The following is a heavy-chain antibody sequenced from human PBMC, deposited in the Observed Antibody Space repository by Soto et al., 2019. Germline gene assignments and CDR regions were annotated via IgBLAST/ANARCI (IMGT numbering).Heavy chain of an antibody. V-gene: IGHV1-8*02. D-gene: IGHD1-1*01. CDR2: INPNSGNT. J-gene: IGHJ4*02. Sequence: ASVKVSCKASGYTFTGYYMHWVRQAPGQGLEWMGWINPNSGNTGYAQKFQGRVTMTRNTSISTAYMELSSLRSEDTAVYYCARGGRNWNGDYWGQGTLVTVSS. CDR3: ARGGRNWNGDY. CDR1: GYTFTGYY.